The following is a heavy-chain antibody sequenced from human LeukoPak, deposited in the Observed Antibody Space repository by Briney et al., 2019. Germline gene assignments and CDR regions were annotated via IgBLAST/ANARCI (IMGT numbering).Heavy chain of an antibody. V-gene: IGHV1-18*01. CDR2: ISAYNGVT. CDR3: ALGPEYFQH. Sequence: ASVKVSCKTSGYILTSYGISWVRQAPGQGLEWMGWISAYNGVTKYAQKLQGRVTLTTDTSTNTAYMEVRSLRSDDTAVYYCALGPEYFQHWGQGTLVTVSS. CDR1: GYILTSYG. J-gene: IGHJ1*01. D-gene: IGHD3-16*01.